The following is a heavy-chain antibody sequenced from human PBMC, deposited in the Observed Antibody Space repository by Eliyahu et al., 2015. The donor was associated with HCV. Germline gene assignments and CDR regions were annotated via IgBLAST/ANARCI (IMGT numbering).Heavy chain of an antibody. CDR3: ARDGWERRSGMRYFDY. D-gene: IGHD1-1*01. CDR1: GFSLTTXA. CDR2: MWSDGSDQ. Sequence: QVQLLVESGGGVVQPGTSLRLSCAASGFSLTTXAMHWVRXAPGKGLGWVAVMWSDGSDQFYVDSVKGRFTISRDNSKNTVYLQMNSLRAEDTAVYFCARDGWERRSGMRYFDYWGQGTLVTVSS. J-gene: IGHJ4*02. V-gene: IGHV3-33*01.